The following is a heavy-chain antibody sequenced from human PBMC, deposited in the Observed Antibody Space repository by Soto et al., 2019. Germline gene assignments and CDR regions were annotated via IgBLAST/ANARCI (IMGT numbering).Heavy chain of an antibody. D-gene: IGHD3-3*01. CDR2: FDPEDGET. CDR1: GYTLTELS. CDR3: ATEPVWSGYSNRGQIDY. J-gene: IGHJ4*02. Sequence: ASVKVSCKVSGYTLTELSMHWVRQAPGKGLGWMGGFDPEDGETIYAQKFQGRVTMTEDTSTDTAYMELSSLRSEDTAVYYCATEPVWSGYSNRGQIDYWGQGTLVTVSS. V-gene: IGHV1-24*01.